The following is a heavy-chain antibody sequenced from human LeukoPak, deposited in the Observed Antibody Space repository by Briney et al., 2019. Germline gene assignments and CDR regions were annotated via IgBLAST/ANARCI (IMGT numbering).Heavy chain of an antibody. D-gene: IGHD3-16*01. V-gene: IGHV3-48*01. Sequence: GGSLRLSCAASGFTFSIYSMNWVRQAPGKGLEWVSYISSSCSTIHYVDSVKGRFNISRDDAKNSLYLQMNNLRAEDTAVYYCARDLYPGYWGQGTLVTVSS. J-gene: IGHJ4*02. CDR2: ISSSCSTI. CDR1: GFTFSIYS. CDR3: ARDLYPGY.